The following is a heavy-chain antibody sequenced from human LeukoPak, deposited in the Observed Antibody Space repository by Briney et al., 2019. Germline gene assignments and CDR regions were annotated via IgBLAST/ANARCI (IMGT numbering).Heavy chain of an antibody. CDR2: INWSGSST. V-gene: IGHV3-20*04. J-gene: IGHJ5*02. Sequence: GGSLRLSCAASGFTFDDYGMSWVRQAPGKGLEWVSGINWSGSSTGYADSVKGRFTISRDNAKNSLYMQMTSLRAEDTAVYYCARVQTGTTNWFDPWGQGTLVTVSS. D-gene: IGHD1-1*01. CDR1: GFTFDDYG. CDR3: ARVQTGTTNWFDP.